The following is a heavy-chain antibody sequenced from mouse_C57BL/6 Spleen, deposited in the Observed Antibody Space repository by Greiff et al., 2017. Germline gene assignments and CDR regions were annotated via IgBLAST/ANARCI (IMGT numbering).Heavy chain of an antibody. V-gene: IGHV1-64*01. CDR3: ARYDYDGYYYAMDY. CDR2: IHPNSGST. D-gene: IGHD2-4*01. Sequence: QVQLQQSGAELVKPGASVKLSCKASGYTFTSYWMHWVKQRPGQGLEWIGMIHPNSGSTNYNEKFKSKATLTVDKSSSTAYMQLSSLTSEDSAVYYCARYDYDGYYYAMDYWGQGTSVTVSS. CDR1: GYTFTSYW. J-gene: IGHJ4*01.